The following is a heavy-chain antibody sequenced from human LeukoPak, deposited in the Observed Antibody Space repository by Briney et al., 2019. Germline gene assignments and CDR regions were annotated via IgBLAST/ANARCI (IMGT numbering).Heavy chain of an antibody. D-gene: IGHD3-10*01. V-gene: IGHV4-59*01. CDR1: GGSISSYY. CDR2: IYYSRNA. J-gene: IGHJ6*04. CDR3: AREAHSMKYYYGSGSLAGILDV. Sequence: SETLSLTCTVSGGSISSYYWSWIRQPPGKGLEWIGYIYYSRNANYNPSLKSRVTISVDTSKNQFSLKLSSVTAADTAVYYCAREAHSMKYYYGSGSLAGILDVWGKGTTVTVSS.